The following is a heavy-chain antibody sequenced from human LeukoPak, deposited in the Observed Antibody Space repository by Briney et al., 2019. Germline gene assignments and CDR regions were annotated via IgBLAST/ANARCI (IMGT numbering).Heavy chain of an antibody. J-gene: IGHJ5*02. CDR2: IIPIFGTA. CDR1: GGTFSSYA. V-gene: IGHV1-69*01. D-gene: IGHD2-2*01. CDR3: ARGAPYCSSTSCHASWFDP. Sequence: ASVKVSCKASGGTFSSYAISWVRQAPGQGLEWMGGIIPIFGTANYAQKFQGRVTITADESTSTAYMELSSPRSEDTAVYYCARGAPYCSSTSCHASWFDPWGQGTLVTVSS.